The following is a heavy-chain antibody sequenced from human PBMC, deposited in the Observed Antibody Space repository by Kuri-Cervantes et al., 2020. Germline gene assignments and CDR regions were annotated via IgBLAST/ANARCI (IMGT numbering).Heavy chain of an antibody. Sequence: SGPTLVKPTQTLTLTCTFSGFSLSTSGMRVSWIRQPPGKALEWLARIDWDDDKFYSTSLKTRLTISKDTSKNQVVLTMTNMNPVDTATYYCAHMSSGRKRSSWYPADYWGQGTLVTVSS. D-gene: IGHD6-13*01. CDR2: IDWDDDK. CDR1: GFSLSTSGMR. J-gene: IGHJ4*02. CDR3: AHMSSGRKRSSWYPADY. V-gene: IGHV2-70*04.